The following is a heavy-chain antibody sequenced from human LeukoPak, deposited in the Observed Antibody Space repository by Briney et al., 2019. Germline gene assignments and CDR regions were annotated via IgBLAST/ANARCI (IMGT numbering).Heavy chain of an antibody. D-gene: IGHD2-2*01. CDR1: GYSFTSYW. J-gene: IGHJ4*02. Sequence: KFGESLKISCKGSGYSFTSYWIGWVRQMPGKGLEWMGIIYPGDSDTRYSPSFQGQVTISADKSISTAYLQWSSLKASDTAMYYCARPYCSSSTCSQSGDYWGQGTLVTVSS. V-gene: IGHV5-51*01. CDR3: ARPYCSSSTCSQSGDY. CDR2: IYPGDSDT.